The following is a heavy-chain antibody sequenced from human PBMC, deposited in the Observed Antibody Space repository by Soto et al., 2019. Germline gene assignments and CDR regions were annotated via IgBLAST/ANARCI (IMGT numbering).Heavy chain of an antibody. CDR1: GGSISSGDYY. CDR3: ARAPEYGGNHPDY. Sequence: QVQLQESGPGLVKPSQTLSLTCTVSGGSISSGDYYWSWIRQPPGKGLEWIGYIYYRGSTYYNPSLKSRVPISVDTPKNQFSLKLSSVPAADTAVYDCARAPEYGGNHPDYWGQGTLVTVSS. J-gene: IGHJ4*02. D-gene: IGHD4-17*01. CDR2: IYYRGST. V-gene: IGHV4-30-4*01.